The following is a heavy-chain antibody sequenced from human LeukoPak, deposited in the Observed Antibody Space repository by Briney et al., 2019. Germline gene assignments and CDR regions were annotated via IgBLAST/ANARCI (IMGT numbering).Heavy chain of an antibody. CDR3: ARGARYCSSTSCYPYNWFEP. D-gene: IGHD2-2*01. Sequence: SETLSLTCAVYGGSFSGYYWSWIRQPPGKGLEWIGEINHSGSTNYNPSLKSRVTISVDTSKNQFSLKLSSVTAADTAVYYCARGARYCSSTSCYPYNWFEPWGQGTLVTVSS. CDR1: GGSFSGYY. CDR2: INHSGST. V-gene: IGHV4-34*01. J-gene: IGHJ5*02.